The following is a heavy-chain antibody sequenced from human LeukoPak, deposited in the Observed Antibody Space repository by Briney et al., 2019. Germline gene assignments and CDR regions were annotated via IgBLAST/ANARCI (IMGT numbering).Heavy chain of an antibody. V-gene: IGHV1-18*01. D-gene: IGHD2-15*01. CDR2: ISAYNGKT. CDR3: ARDPSAYCSGGSCSDV. J-gene: IGHJ4*02. Sequence: ASVKVSCKASGYTFTSYGISWVRQAPGQGLEWMGWISAYNGKTNYAQKLQGRVTMTTDTSTSTAYMELRSLRSDDTAVYYCARDPSAYCSGGSCSDVWGQGTLVTVSS. CDR1: GYTFTSYG.